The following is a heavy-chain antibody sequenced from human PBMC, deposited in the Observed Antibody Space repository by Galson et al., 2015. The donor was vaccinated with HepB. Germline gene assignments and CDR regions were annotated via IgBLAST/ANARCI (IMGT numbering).Heavy chain of an antibody. Sequence: SVKVSCKASGYTFTGYYMHWVRQAPGQGLEWMGWISAYNGNTNYAQKLQGRVTMTTDTSTSTAYMELRSLRSDDTAVYYCAIHYGDYPIWGQGTLVTVSS. D-gene: IGHD4-17*01. CDR1: GYTFTGYY. V-gene: IGHV1-18*04. CDR2: ISAYNGNT. CDR3: AIHYGDYPI. J-gene: IGHJ4*02.